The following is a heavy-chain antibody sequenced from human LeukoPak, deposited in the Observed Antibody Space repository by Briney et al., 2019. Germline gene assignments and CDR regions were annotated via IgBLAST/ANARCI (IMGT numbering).Heavy chain of an antibody. V-gene: IGHV4-59*01. Sequence: ASETLSLTCTVSGGSISSYYWSWIRQPPGKGLEWIGSIYHSGSTYYNPSLKSRVTISVDTSKNQFSLKLSSVTAADTAVYYCARYGTPYYGMDVWGQGTTVTVSS. CDR2: IYHSGST. CDR3: ARYGTPYYGMDV. J-gene: IGHJ6*02. D-gene: IGHD2-15*01. CDR1: GGSISSYY.